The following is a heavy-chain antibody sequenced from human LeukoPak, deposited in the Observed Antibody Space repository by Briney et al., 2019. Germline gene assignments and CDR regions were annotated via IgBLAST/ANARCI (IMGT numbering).Heavy chain of an antibody. D-gene: IGHD5-12*01. CDR2: FSYSGNT. Sequence: PSETLSLACTVSGASISSYYWSWIRQPPGKGLEWIGYFSYSGNTNYNPSLKSRVTVSVDTSKNQFSLKLTSVTAADTAAYHCARGPLDSGYTYFDYWGQGTLVTVSS. J-gene: IGHJ4*02. CDR3: ARGPLDSGYTYFDY. V-gene: IGHV4-59*01. CDR1: GASISSYY.